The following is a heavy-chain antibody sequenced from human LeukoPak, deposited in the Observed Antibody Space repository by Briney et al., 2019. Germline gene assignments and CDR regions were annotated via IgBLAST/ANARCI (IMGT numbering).Heavy chain of an antibody. CDR3: ARRRRIYFDWLQDYGMDV. CDR2: IYRGDSDT. V-gene: IGHV5-51*01. Sequence: KDGESLKISCKCSGYSITCYWIGWLRQMAEKLLEWMGIIYRGDSDTRFRPPLEGQVTISADKSISTADLQWSSLEASDTAMYYFARRRRIYFDWLQDYGMDVWGKGTTVTVSS. J-gene: IGHJ6*04. D-gene: IGHD3-9*01. CDR1: GYSITCYW.